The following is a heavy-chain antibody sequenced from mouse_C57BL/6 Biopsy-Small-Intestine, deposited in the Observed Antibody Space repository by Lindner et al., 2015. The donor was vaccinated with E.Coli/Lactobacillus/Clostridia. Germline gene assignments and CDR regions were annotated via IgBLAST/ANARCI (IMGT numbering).Heavy chain of an antibody. CDR3: ARWGYGSGSYWYFDV. D-gene: IGHD1-1*01. Sequence: VQLQESGPELVKPGASVKMSCKASGYTFTDYNMHWVKQSHGKSLEWIGYINPNNGGTSYNQKFKGKATLTVNKSSSTAYMELRSLTSEDSAVYYCARWGYGSGSYWYFDVWGTGTTVTVSS. V-gene: IGHV1-22*01. J-gene: IGHJ1*03. CDR1: GYTFTDYN. CDR2: INPNNGGT.